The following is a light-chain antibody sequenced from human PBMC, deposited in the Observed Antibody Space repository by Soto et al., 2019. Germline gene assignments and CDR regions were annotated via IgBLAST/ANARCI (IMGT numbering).Light chain of an antibody. CDR3: QQYNNWPWT. J-gene: IGKJ1*01. CDR1: QSISSN. CDR2: RTS. Sequence: EIEMTKSPATLSVSPGERATLSCRASQSISSNLAWYQQKPGQAPRLLMFRTSSRATGFPARFSGSGSGTEFNLTISSLQSEDFGVYYCQQYNNWPWTFGQGTKVDIK. V-gene: IGKV3-15*01.